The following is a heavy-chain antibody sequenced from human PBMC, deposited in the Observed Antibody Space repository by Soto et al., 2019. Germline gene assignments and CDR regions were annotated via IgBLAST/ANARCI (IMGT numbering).Heavy chain of an antibody. D-gene: IGHD2-21*01. CDR3: AKALYCGFTY. J-gene: IGHJ4*01. Sequence: EVRLLESGGGLVQPGGSLRLSCAASGFTFSDYAMSWVRQAPGKGLEWVSGISGSGDSTHYADSVKGRFTVSRDNSKSMLYLRTHSLRDEDTAIYSCAKALYCGFTYWGQGTLVTVSS. CDR2: ISGSGDST. CDR1: GFTFSDYA. V-gene: IGHV3-23*01.